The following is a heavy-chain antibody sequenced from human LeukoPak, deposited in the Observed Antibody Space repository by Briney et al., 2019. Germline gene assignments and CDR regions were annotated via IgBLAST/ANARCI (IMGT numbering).Heavy chain of an antibody. D-gene: IGHD3-9*01. J-gene: IGHJ4*02. CDR1: GLTFSTYS. V-gene: IGHV3-21*01. CDR3: AREWEYYDILTGTTASFDY. CDR2: ISSSSSYI. Sequence: GGSLRLSCAASGLTFSTYSMNWVRQAPGKGLEWVSSISSSSSYIHYADSVKGRFTISRDNAKNSLYPQMNSLRAEDTAVYYCAREWEYYDILTGTTASFDYWGQGTLVTVSS.